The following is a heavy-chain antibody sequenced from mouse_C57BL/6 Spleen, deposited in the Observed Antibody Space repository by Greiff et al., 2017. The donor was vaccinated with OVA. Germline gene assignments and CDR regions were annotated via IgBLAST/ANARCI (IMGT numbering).Heavy chain of an antibody. V-gene: IGHV1-26*01. D-gene: IGHD1-1*01. CDR2: INPNNGGT. CDR1: GYTFTDYY. J-gene: IGHJ2*01. Sequence: VQLQQSGPELVKPGASVKISCKASGYTFTDYYMNWVKQSHGKSLEWIGDINPNNGGTSYNQKFKGKATLTVDKSSSTAYMELRSLTSEDSAVYYCARGGVLSFDYWGQGTTLTVSS. CDR3: ARGGVLSFDY.